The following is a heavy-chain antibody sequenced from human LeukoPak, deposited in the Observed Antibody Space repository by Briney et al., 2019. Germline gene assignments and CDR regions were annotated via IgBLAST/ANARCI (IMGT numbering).Heavy chain of an antibody. J-gene: IGHJ3*02. CDR1: GYTSTNYD. CDR3: ARTIVVAQFHI. CDR2: ISPYNGNT. Sequence: ASVKVSCKASGYTSTNYDINWVRQAPGQGLEWMGWISPYNGNTNYAQKLQGRVTMTTATSTSTAYMELRSLRSDDTGVYYCARTIVVAQFHIWGQGTMVTVSS. D-gene: IGHD3-22*01. V-gene: IGHV1-18*01.